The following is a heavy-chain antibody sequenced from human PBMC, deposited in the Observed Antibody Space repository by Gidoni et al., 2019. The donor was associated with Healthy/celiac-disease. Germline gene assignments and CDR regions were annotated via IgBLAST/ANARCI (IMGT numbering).Heavy chain of an antibody. J-gene: IGHJ4*02. CDR3: ARDGVGYSYGYSDY. V-gene: IGHV3-21*01. CDR2: ISSSSSYI. CDR1: GFTFSSYS. D-gene: IGHD5-18*01. Sequence: EVQLVESGGGLVKPGGSLRLSCAAYGFTFSSYSMNWVRQAPGKGLEWVSSISSSSSYIYYADSVKGRFTISRDNAKNSLYLQMNSLRAEDTAVYYCARDGVGYSYGYSDYWGQGTLVTVSS.